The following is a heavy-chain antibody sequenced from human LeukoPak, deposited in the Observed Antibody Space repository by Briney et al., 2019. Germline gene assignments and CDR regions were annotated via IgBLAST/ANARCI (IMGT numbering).Heavy chain of an antibody. CDR1: GYTLTELS. V-gene: IGHV1-46*01. Sequence: ASVKVSCKVSGYTLTELSMHWVRQAPGQGLEWMGIINPSGGSTSYAQKFQGRVTMTRDTSTSSVYMELSSLRSEDTAVYYCARDRGYDILTGYYRDYWGQGTLVTVSS. D-gene: IGHD3-9*01. J-gene: IGHJ4*02. CDR2: INPSGGST. CDR3: ARDRGYDILTGYYRDY.